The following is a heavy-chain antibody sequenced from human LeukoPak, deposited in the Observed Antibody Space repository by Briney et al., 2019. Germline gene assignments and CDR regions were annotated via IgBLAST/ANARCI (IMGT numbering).Heavy chain of an antibody. CDR1: GFTFDDYA. Sequence: GRSLRLSCAASGFTFDDYAMHWVRQAPGKGLEWVSGISWNSGSIGYADSVMGRFTISRDNAKNSLYLQMNSLRAEDTALYYCATDLYYYDSSGFDYWGQGTLVTVSS. D-gene: IGHD3-22*01. J-gene: IGHJ4*02. CDR3: ATDLYYYDSSGFDY. V-gene: IGHV3-9*01. CDR2: ISWNSGSI.